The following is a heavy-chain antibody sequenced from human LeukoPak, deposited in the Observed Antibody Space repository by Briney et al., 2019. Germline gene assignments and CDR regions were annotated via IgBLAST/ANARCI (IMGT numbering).Heavy chain of an antibody. D-gene: IGHD3-22*01. V-gene: IGHV4-61*02. J-gene: IGHJ4*02. Sequence: SETLSLTCTVSGGSISSSSYYWGWVRQPAGKGLEWIGRIYTSGSTNYNPSLKSRVTISVDTSKNQFSLKLSSVTAADTAVYYCARGKRYYYDSSGYYLAPHFDYWGQGTLVTVSS. CDR3: ARGKRYYYDSSGYYLAPHFDY. CDR1: GGSISSSSYY. CDR2: IYTSGST.